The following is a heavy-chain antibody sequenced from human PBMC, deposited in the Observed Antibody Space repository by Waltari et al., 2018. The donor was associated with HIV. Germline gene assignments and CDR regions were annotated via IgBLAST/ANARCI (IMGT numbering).Heavy chain of an antibody. CDR1: GFTFRSYW. J-gene: IGHJ3*02. CDR3: ARENTMTYYDALDI. V-gene: IGHV3-74*01. Sequence: EVQLVESGGGLVQPGGSLRLSCAASGFTFRSYWMHWVRQAPGKGLLWVSCISSDGSTTNYADSVKGRLTISRDNAKNTLYLQMNSLRADVTAVYYCARENTMTYYDALDIWGQGTMVTVSS. D-gene: IGHD4-17*01. CDR2: ISSDGSTT.